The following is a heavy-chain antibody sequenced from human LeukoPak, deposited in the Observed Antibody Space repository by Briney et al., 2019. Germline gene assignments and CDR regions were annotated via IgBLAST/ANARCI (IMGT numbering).Heavy chain of an antibody. V-gene: IGHV1-46*01. J-gene: IGHJ4*02. Sequence: ASVTVSCTASGYTFSSYYMHWVRQAPGQGLEWVGLINPTGDSTNYAQNFRGRVTMTRDTSTSTVYMDLSSLRSEDTAVYYCAREASGGYFDYWGQGTLVTVSS. CDR2: INPTGDST. CDR3: AREASGGYFDY. D-gene: IGHD4-23*01. CDR1: GYTFSSYY.